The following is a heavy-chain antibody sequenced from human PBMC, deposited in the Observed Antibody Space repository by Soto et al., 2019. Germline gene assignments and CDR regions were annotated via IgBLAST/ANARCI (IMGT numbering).Heavy chain of an antibody. CDR3: ARIRDSSSWYYFDY. Sequence: QVTLKESGPVLVKPTETLTLTCTVSGFSLSNARMGVSWIRQPPGKALEWLAHIFSNDEKSYNTSLKSRLTTXKXTXXSQVVLTMTNRDPVDTATYYCARIRDSSSWYYFDYWGQGTLVTVSS. CDR2: IFSNDEK. D-gene: IGHD6-13*01. J-gene: IGHJ4*02. V-gene: IGHV2-26*01. CDR1: GFSLSNARMG.